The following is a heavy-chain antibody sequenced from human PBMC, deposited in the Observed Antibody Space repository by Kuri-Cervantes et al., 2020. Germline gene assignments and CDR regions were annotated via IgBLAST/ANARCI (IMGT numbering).Heavy chain of an antibody. J-gene: IGHJ4*02. V-gene: IGHV4-59*12. D-gene: IGHD1-26*01. CDR2: IYYSGST. CDR3: AREGRGGPKIDY. Sequence: SETLSLTCTVSGGSISSYYWSWIRQPPGKGLEWIGYIYYSGSTYYSPSLKSRVTISVDTSKNQFSLKLSSVTAADTAVYYCAREGRGGPKIDYWGQGTLVTVSS. CDR1: GGSISSYY.